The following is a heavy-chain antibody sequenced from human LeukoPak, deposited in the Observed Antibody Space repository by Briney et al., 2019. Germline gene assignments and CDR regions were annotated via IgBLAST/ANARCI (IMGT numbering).Heavy chain of an antibody. CDR3: AKDEGGPFYGVDY. D-gene: IGHD4-17*01. Sequence: PGRSLGLSCAASGFTFNNYGMHWVRQAPGKGLEWVAVISYDGSNKYYVDSVKGRFTISRDNSKNTLYLQMNSLRVEDTALYYCAKDEGGPFYGVDYWGQGTLVTVSS. J-gene: IGHJ4*02. CDR1: GFTFNNYG. V-gene: IGHV3-30*18. CDR2: ISYDGSNK.